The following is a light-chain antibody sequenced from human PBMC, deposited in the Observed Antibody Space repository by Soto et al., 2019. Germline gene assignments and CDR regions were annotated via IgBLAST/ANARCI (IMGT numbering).Light chain of an antibody. CDR3: WSYVGGSTIDNVI. J-gene: IGLJ2*01. CDR1: SSNVGNYDL. V-gene: IGLV2-23*02. Sequence: QSVLTQPASVSGSPGQSITISCTGTSSNVGNYDLVSWYQQHPFKAPKLLIYEVNKRPSGVSSRFSGSKSGNTASLTISGLQAEYEADYHCWSYVGGSTIDNVIFGGGTKLTVL. CDR2: EVN.